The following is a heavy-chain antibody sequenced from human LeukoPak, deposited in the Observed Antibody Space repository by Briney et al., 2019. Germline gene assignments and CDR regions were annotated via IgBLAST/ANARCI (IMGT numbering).Heavy chain of an antibody. CDR3: ARVEIVVVPAANFYYFDY. CDR2: ISSSSSYT. D-gene: IGHD2-2*03. J-gene: IGHJ4*02. CDR1: GFTFSDYY. Sequence: GGYLRLSCAASGFTFSDYYMSWIRQAPGKGLEWVSYISSSSSYTNYADSVKGRFTISRDNAKNSLYLQMNSLRAEDTAVYYCARVEIVVVPAANFYYFDYWGQGTLVTVSS. V-gene: IGHV3-11*06.